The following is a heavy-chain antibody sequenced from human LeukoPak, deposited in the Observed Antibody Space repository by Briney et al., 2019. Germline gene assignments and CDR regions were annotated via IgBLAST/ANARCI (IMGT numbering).Heavy chain of an antibody. CDR3: ASVPRGGHGY. V-gene: IGHV3-21*01. J-gene: IGHJ4*02. D-gene: IGHD2-15*01. CDR1: GFTFSSYS. CDR2: ISSSSSYI. Sequence: GGSLRLSGAASGFTFSSYSMNWVRQAPGKGLEWVSSISSSSSYIYYADSVKGRFTTSRDNAKNSLYLQMNSLRAEDTAVYYCASVPRGGHGYWGQGTLVTVSS.